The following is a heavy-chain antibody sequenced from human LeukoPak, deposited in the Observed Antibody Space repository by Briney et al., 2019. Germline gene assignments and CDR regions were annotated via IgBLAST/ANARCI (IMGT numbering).Heavy chain of an antibody. Sequence: GGSLRLSCAASGFTFSSYAMHWVRQAPGKGLEWVAVISYDGSNKYYADSVKGRFTISRDNSKNTLYLQMNSLRAEGTAVYYCARDHTLGYYDSSGYLETWGQGTLVTVSS. CDR1: GFTFSSYA. CDR3: ARDHTLGYYDSSGYLET. CDR2: ISYDGSNK. V-gene: IGHV3-30-3*01. D-gene: IGHD3-22*01. J-gene: IGHJ5*02.